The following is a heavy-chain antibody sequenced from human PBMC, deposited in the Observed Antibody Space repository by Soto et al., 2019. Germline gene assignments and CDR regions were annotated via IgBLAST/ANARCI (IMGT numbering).Heavy chain of an antibody. D-gene: IGHD3-22*01. CDR1: GGTFSSYA. V-gene: IGHV1-69*01. CDR2: IIPIFGTA. CDR3: ARDHYYDSRGYYYRYYYYGMDV. J-gene: IGHJ6*02. Sequence: QVQLVQSGAEVKKPGSSVKVSCKASGGTFSSYAISWVRQAPGQGLEWMGGIIPIFGTANYAQKFQGRVTITADESTSTAYMELSSLRSEDTAVYYCARDHYYDSRGYYYRYYYYGMDVWGHGTTVTVSS.